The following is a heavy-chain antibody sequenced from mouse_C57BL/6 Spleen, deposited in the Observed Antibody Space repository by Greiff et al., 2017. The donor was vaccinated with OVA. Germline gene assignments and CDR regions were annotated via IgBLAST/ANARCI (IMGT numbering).Heavy chain of an antibody. V-gene: IGHV1-66*01. CDR3: ARRKDYKVFDY. J-gene: IGHJ2*01. CDR1: GYSFTSYY. Sequence: VQLQQSGPELVKPGASVKISCKASGYSFTSYYIHWVKQRPGQGLEWIGWIYPGSGNTKYNEKFKGKATLTADTSSSTAYMQLSSLTSEDSAVYYCARRKDYKVFDYWGQGTTLTVSS. CDR2: IYPGSGNT. D-gene: IGHD2-12*01.